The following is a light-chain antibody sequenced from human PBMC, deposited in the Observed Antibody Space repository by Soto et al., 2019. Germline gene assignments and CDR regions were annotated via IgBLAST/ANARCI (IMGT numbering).Light chain of an antibody. CDR2: GNS. V-gene: IGLV1-40*01. CDR1: SSNIGAGYD. CDR3: HSYDSSLSGSV. Sequence: QSVLTQPASVSGAPGQRVTISCTGSSSNIGAGYDVHWYQQLPGTDPKLLIYGNSNRPSGVPDRFSGSKSGTSASLASTGLQAEDEADYYCHSYDSSLSGSVFGGGTKLTVL. J-gene: IGLJ3*02.